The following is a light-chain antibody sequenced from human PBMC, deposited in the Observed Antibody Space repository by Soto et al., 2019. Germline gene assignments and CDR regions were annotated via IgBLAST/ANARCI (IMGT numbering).Light chain of an antibody. Sequence: EIVLTQSPATLSLSPGERATLSCRTSQTIRGLLNWYQQRPGQAPRLLIYDTSNRATDIPARFSGSGSGTDFILTISSLGPEDFGFYFYQQRHNRPITFGQGTRLDIK. CDR3: QQRHNRPIT. CDR1: QTIRGL. J-gene: IGKJ5*01. CDR2: DTS. V-gene: IGKV3-11*01.